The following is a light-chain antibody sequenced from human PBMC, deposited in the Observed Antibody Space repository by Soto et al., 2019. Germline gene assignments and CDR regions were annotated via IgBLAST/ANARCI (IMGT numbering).Light chain of an antibody. J-gene: IGKJ1*01. CDR2: GAS. CDR3: QQYNNWPAWT. Sequence: EIVMTQSPATLSVSPGERATLSCRASQSVSSNLAWYQQKPGQAPRLLIYGASTRATGIPARFSGSGSGTDFTLTISSLQSEDLAVYYCQQYNNWPAWTFGQGTKVDI. V-gene: IGKV3-15*01. CDR1: QSVSSN.